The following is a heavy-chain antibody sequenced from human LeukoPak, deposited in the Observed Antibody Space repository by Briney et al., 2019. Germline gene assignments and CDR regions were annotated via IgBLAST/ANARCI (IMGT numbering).Heavy chain of an antibody. CDR2: INAGNGNT. D-gene: IGHD6-13*01. CDR1: GYTFTSYD. J-gene: IGHJ3*02. Sequence: ASVKVSCKTSGYTFTSYDLNWVRQATGQGLEWMGWINAGNGNTKYSQEFQGRVTITRDTSASTAYMELSSLRSEDMAVYYCARGVAAAGTGGAFDIWGQGTMVTVSS. V-gene: IGHV1-3*03. CDR3: ARGVAAAGTGGAFDI.